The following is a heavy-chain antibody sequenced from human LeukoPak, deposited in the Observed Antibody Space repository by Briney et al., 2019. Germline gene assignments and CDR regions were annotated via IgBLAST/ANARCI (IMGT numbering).Heavy chain of an antibody. V-gene: IGHV4-59*08. CDR1: GGSISSYY. Sequence: SETLSLTCTVSGGSISSYYWSWIRQPPGQELECNGYIYYSGSTNYNPPLKSRVTISVDPSKNQFSLKLSSVTAADTAVYYCARQRLTVTTFRFDPWGQGTLVSVSS. CDR3: ARQRLTVTTFRFDP. J-gene: IGHJ5*02. D-gene: IGHD4-17*01. CDR2: IYYSGST.